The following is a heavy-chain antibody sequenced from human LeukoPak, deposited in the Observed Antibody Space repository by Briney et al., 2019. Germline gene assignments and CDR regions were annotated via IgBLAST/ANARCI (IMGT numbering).Heavy chain of an antibody. D-gene: IGHD2-21*01. CDR2: ISSSSSTI. CDR3: AKGYDESYCGGDCYFDY. Sequence: GGSLRLSCAASGFTFSSYSMNWVRQAPGKGLEWVSYISSSSSTIYYADSVKGRFTISRDNAKNSLYLQMNSLRAEDTAVYYCAKGYDESYCGGDCYFDYWGQGTLVTVSS. CDR1: GFTFSSYS. V-gene: IGHV3-48*01. J-gene: IGHJ4*02.